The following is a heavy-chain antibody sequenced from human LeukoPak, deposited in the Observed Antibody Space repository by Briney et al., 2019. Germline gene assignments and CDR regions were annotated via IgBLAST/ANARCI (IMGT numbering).Heavy chain of an antibody. Sequence: SETLSLTRTVSGGSISSSSYYWGWIRQPPGKGLEWIGSIYYSGSTYYNPSLKSRVTISVDTSKNQFSLELSSVTAADTAVYYCARGQVDYFDYWGQGTLVTVSS. CDR2: IYYSGST. CDR1: GGSISSSSYY. V-gene: IGHV4-39*01. J-gene: IGHJ4*02. CDR3: ARGQVDYFDY. D-gene: IGHD2-15*01.